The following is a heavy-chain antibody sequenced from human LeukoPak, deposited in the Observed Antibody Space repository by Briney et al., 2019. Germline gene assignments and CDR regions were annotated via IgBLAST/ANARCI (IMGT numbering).Heavy chain of an antibody. CDR1: GYIFSSYW. V-gene: IGHV5-51*03. Sequence: GESLTISCKGSGYIFSSYWIGWVRQMPGKGVEWMGIIYTGDSNTIYRPSFQGKVTISADKSISTAYLRWSSLKASDAAMYYCARFLYASGRIFDFWGQGTLVTVSS. D-gene: IGHD3-10*01. J-gene: IGHJ4*02. CDR3: ARFLYASGRIFDF. CDR2: IYTGDSNT.